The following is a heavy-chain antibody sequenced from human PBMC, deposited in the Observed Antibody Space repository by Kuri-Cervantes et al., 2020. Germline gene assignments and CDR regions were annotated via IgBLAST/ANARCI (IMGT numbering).Heavy chain of an antibody. J-gene: IGHJ5*02. CDR3: ARGLVRRYSGYDYWFDP. V-gene: IGHV1-69*13. Sequence: SVKVSCKASGGTFSSYAISWVRQVPGQGLEWMGGIIPIFGTANYAQKFQGRVTITADESTSTAYMELSSLRSEDTAVYYCARGLVRRYSGYDYWFDPWGQGTLVTVSS. D-gene: IGHD5-12*01. CDR2: IIPIFGTA. CDR1: GGTFSSYA.